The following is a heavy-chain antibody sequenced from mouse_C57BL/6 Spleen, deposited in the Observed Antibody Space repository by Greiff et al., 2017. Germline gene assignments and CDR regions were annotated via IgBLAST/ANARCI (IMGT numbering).Heavy chain of an antibody. Sequence: VQLQQSGPELVKPGASVKISCKASGYAFSSSWMNWVKQRPGKGLEWIGRIYPGDGDTNYNGKFKGKATLTADKSSSTAYMQLSSLTSEDSAVYFCGSSDYFDYWGQGTTLTVSS. CDR2: IYPGDGDT. J-gene: IGHJ2*01. V-gene: IGHV1-82*01. CDR3: GSSDYFDY. CDR1: GYAFSSSW. D-gene: IGHD1-1*01.